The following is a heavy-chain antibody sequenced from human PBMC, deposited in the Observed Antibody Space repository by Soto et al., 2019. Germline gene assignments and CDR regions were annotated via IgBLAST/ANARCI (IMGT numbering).Heavy chain of an antibody. CDR2: ITSDGRTT. CDR1: GFTFGSYS. J-gene: IGHJ6*02. Sequence: GGSLRLSCAVSGFTFGSYSMNWVRQAPGKGLEWVSAITSDGRTTYYADSVKGRFTIYRENSKNTLYLQMNSLRTEDTALYYCAKDRGSGNANGMDVWGQGTTVTVSS. CDR3: AKDRGSGNANGMDV. V-gene: IGHV3-23*01. D-gene: IGHD6-19*01.